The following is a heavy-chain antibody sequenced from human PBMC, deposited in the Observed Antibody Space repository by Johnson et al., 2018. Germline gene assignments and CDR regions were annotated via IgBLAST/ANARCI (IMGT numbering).Heavy chain of an antibody. CDR1: GFTFSSYA. V-gene: IGHV3-23*04. CDR2: ISGSGGST. CDR3: SKYSLGYYYDSSGRDAFDI. J-gene: IGHJ3*02. Sequence: VQLVQSGGGLVQPGGSLRLSCAASGFTFSSYAMSWVRQAPGKGLEWVSAISGSGGSTYYADSVKGRFTISRDNSKNTLYLQMNSRRAEDTAVDYCSKYSLGYYYDSSGRDAFDIWGQGTMVTVSS. D-gene: IGHD3-22*01.